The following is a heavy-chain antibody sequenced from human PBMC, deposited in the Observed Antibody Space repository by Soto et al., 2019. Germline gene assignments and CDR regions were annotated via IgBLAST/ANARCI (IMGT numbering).Heavy chain of an antibody. D-gene: IGHD5-12*01. J-gene: IGHJ6*02. CDR2: ISYDGSNK. Sequence: QVQLVESGGGVVQPGRSLRLSCAASGFTFSSYGMHWVRQAPGKGLEWVAVISYDGSNKYYADSVKGRFTISRDNSKNTLYLQMNSLRAEDTAVYYCAKDRLVATTTYYYYGMDVWGQGTTVTVSS. CDR3: AKDRLVATTTYYYYGMDV. CDR1: GFTFSSYG. V-gene: IGHV3-30*18.